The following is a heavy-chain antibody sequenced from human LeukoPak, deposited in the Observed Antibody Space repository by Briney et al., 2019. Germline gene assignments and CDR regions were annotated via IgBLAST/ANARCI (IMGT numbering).Heavy chain of an antibody. Sequence: GGSLRLSCAASGFTFSSYWMSWVRQAPGKGLEWVANIKQDGFEKYYVDSVKGRFTISRDNAKNSLFLQVNSLRAEDTAVYYCARDLGPHYSSSSETFDYWGQGTLVTVSS. D-gene: IGHD6-6*01. J-gene: IGHJ4*02. CDR3: ARDLGPHYSSSSETFDY. CDR2: IKQDGFEK. CDR1: GFTFSSYW. V-gene: IGHV3-7*01.